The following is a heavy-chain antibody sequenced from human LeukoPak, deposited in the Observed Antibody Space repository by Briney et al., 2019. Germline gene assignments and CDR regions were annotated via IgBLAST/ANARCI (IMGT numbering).Heavy chain of an antibody. CDR1: GFTFSSYS. CDR2: IKQDGGEE. D-gene: IGHD5-24*01. Sequence: TGGSLRLSCAASGFTFSSYSMNWVRQAPGKGLEWVANIKQDGGEEYYVDSVKGRFTISRDNGKNSLFLQMTSLRAEDTAVYYCARDREIWLPHNWFDPWGQGTLVTVS. J-gene: IGHJ5*02. CDR3: ARDREIWLPHNWFDP. V-gene: IGHV3-7*01.